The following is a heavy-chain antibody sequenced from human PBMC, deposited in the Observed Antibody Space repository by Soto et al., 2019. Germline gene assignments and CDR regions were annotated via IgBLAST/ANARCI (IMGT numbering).Heavy chain of an antibody. V-gene: IGHV3-30-3*01. Sequence: GGSLRLSCAASGFTFSSYAMHWVRQAPGKGLEWVAVISYDGSNKYYADSVKGRCTISRDNSKNTLYLQMNSLRAEDTAVYYCARVGLSDILTGYDHWGQGTLVTV. D-gene: IGHD3-9*01. CDR2: ISYDGSNK. J-gene: IGHJ5*02. CDR3: ARVGLSDILTGYDH. CDR1: GFTFSSYA.